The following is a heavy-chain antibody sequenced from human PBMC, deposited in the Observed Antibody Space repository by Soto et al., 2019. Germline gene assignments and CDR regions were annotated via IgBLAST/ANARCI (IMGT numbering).Heavy chain of an antibody. CDR1: GFTFSSYD. J-gene: IGHJ4*02. Sequence: EVQLAESGGGMVQPGGSLRLYCVASGFTFSSYDMQWVRQAQGKGLEYVSSISSNGGTTYYGNSVKGRFTISRDNSKNTRYHQMGSLRAEDMAVYYCVRRVSGNYDYWGQGTLVTVSS. CDR2: ISSNGGTT. D-gene: IGHD1-7*01. V-gene: IGHV3-64*01. CDR3: VRRVSGNYDY.